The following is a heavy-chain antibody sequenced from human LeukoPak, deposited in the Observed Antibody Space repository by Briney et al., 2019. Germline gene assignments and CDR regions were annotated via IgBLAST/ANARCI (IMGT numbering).Heavy chain of an antibody. CDR1: GYSISSGYY. CDR2: IYHSGST. CDR3: ATIAAAVHYFDY. J-gene: IGHJ4*02. Sequence: SETLSLTCAVSGYSISSGYYWGWIRQPPGKGLEWIGSIYHSGSTYYNPSLKSRVTISVDTSKNQFSLKQSSVTAADTAVYYCATIAAAVHYFDYWGQGTLVTVSS. V-gene: IGHV4-38-2*01. D-gene: IGHD6-13*01.